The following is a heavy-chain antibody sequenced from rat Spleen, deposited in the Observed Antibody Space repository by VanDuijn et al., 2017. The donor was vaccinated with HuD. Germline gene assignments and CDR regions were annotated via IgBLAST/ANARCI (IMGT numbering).Heavy chain of an antibody. CDR2: IQNGGST. V-gene: IGHV2-27*01. Sequence: QVQLKESGPGLVQPSQTLSLTCTVSGFSLTSYHVHWVRQPPGKGLEWMGRIQNGGSTDYNSALNSRLSISRDTSKGLVFLKLKRLQTDAAAIEFCSRSYGGFSQHWFAYWGQGTLVTVSS. CDR1: GFSLTSYH. CDR3: SRSYGGFSQHWFAY. D-gene: IGHD1-11*01. J-gene: IGHJ3*01.